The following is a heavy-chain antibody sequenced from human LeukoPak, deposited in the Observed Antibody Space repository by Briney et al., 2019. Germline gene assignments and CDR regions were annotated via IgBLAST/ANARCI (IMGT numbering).Heavy chain of an antibody. Sequence: ASVKVSCKASGYTFTSYDIDWVRQATGQGLEWMGWMNPNSGNTGYAQKFQGRVTMTRNTSISTAYMELSSLRSEDTAVYYCARGSYSSGWYPSWGQGTLVTVSS. J-gene: IGHJ5*02. V-gene: IGHV1-8*01. CDR2: MNPNSGNT. CDR1: GYTFTSYD. CDR3: ARGSYSSGWYPS. D-gene: IGHD6-19*01.